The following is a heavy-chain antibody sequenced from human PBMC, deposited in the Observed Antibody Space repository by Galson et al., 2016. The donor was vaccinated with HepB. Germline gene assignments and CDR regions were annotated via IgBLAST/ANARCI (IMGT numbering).Heavy chain of an antibody. V-gene: IGHV3-7*01. CDR1: GFTFSNYW. Sequence: SLRLSCAASGFTFSNYWMSWVRQAPGKGLEWVANIKQDGSERYYVDSVKGRFTICRYNAKNSLYLQVNRLRAEDTAVYYCAREGWEILVGFDYWGQGTLVTVSS. D-gene: IGHD1-26*01. CDR3: AREGWEILVGFDY. J-gene: IGHJ4*02. CDR2: IKQDGSER.